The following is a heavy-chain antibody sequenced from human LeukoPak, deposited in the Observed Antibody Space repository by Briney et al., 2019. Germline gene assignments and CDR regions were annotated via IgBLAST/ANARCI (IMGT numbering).Heavy chain of an antibody. CDR2: ISSSSSYI. V-gene: IGHV3-21*01. J-gene: IGHJ2*01. CDR1: GFTFSSYS. Sequence: GESLRLSCAASGFTFSSYSMNWVRQAPGKGLEWVSSISSSSSYIYYADSVKGRFTISRDNAKNSLYLQMNSLRAEDTAVYYCARDLNWYFDLWGRGTLVTVSS. CDR3: ARDLNWYFDL.